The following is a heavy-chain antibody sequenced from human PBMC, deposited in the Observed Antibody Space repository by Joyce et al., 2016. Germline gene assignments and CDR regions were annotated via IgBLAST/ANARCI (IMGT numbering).Heavy chain of an antibody. V-gene: IGHV3-64D*06. CDR2: IKSNGGNT. J-gene: IGHJ4*02. D-gene: IGHD6-19*01. CDR1: GFTFTNYA. CDR3: VKVQNSAWYYDD. Sequence: EVHLVESGGGLVQPGGSLRLSCSASGFTFTNYAMHWVRQSPGKGLQYVSAIKSNGGNTYYADSVKGRFTISRDNSKNTLYLQMSGLRPEDTAVYYCVKVQNSAWYYDDWGQGTLVTVSS.